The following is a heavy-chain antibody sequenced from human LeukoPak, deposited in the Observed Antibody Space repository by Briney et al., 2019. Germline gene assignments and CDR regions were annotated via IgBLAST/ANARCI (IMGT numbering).Heavy chain of an antibody. V-gene: IGHV3-30*02. CDR3: AQRVPNEYYFDY. CDR1: GFTFSSYG. Sequence: PGGSLRLSCAASGFTFSSYGMHWVRQAPGKGLEWVAFIRYDGNNKYYADSVKGRFTISRDNSKNTLYLQMNRRRAEDTAVYYCAQRVPNEYYFDYWGQGTLVTVSS. J-gene: IGHJ4*02. D-gene: IGHD1-1*01. CDR2: IRYDGNNK.